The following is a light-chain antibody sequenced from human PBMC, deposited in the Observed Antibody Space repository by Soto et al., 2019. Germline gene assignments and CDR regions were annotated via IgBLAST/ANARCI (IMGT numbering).Light chain of an antibody. J-gene: IGKJ1*01. CDR2: GAS. Sequence: EIVMTQSPGTLSVSPGERATLTCRANQNIRSNLAWHQQKPGQAPKLLIYGASTRATGVPARFSGSGSGTEFTLTISSLQSGDFAVYYCQQYNNWPPWTFGQGTKVEIK. CDR1: QNIRSN. V-gene: IGKV3-15*01. CDR3: QQYNNWPPWT.